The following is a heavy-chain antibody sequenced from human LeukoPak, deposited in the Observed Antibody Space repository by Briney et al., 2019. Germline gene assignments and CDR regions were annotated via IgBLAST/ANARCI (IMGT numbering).Heavy chain of an antibody. Sequence: SEIAVWGKSIDWGGRPTMKKKDWISSSSSSSSYRYYADSVKGRFTSSSDNAKNSLYLQMNSLRAADTAVYYCARGDSSGYHPYYFDYWGQGTLVTASS. CDR3: ARGDSSGYHPYYFDY. V-gene: IGHV3-21*01. CDR2: SSSSSSYR. D-gene: IGHD3-22*01. J-gene: IGHJ4*02. CDR1: EIAVWGKS.